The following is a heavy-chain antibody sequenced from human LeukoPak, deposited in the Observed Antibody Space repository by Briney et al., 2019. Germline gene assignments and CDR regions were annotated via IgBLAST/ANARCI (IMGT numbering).Heavy chain of an antibody. CDR2: GHTNSGET. D-gene: IGHD3-16*01. Sequence: SSVTVSSKSSVYTFTPHHLHWVRRAPAQGLQGMGWGHTNSGETNNAQKFQDRLTITRDTSIITPFMQLSTLRLDDNAVYYCPWGSGMNFDYWGQGTLVTVSS. J-gene: IGHJ4*02. CDR3: PWGSGMNFDY. CDR1: VYTFTPHH. V-gene: IGHV1-2*02.